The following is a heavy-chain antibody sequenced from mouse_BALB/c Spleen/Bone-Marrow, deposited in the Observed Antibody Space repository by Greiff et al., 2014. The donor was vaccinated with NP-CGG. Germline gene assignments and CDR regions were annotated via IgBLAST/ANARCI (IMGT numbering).Heavy chain of an antibody. Sequence: EVQLQQSGAELVKPGASVKLSCTASGFNIKDTYMHWVKQRPEQGLEWIGRIDPANGNTKYDPKFQGKATITADTSSNTAYLQLSSQTSEVTAVYYCARYYYSSRYFDYWGQGTTLTVSS. D-gene: IGHD1-1*01. CDR2: IDPANGNT. CDR1: GFNIKDTY. CDR3: ARYYYSSRYFDY. V-gene: IGHV14-3*02. J-gene: IGHJ2*01.